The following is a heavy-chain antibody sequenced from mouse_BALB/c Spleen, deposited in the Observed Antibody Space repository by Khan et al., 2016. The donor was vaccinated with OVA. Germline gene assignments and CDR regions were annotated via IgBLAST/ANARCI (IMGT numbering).Heavy chain of an antibody. CDR2: INTYTGEP. CDR3: ASGGYWYFDV. CDR1: GYTLKNYG. D-gene: IGHD1-1*02. J-gene: IGHJ1*01. V-gene: IGHV9-3-1*01. Sequence: QSRGGKNGPELKKHGETVKIYCKVSGYTLKNYGMNWVKQAPGKGLKWMGWINTYTGEPTYADDFKGRFAFSLETSASTAYLQINNLKNEDTATYFCASGGYWYFDVWGAGTTVTVSS.